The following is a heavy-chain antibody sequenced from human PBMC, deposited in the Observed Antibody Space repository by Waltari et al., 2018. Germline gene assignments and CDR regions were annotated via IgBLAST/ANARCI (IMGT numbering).Heavy chain of an antibody. CDR3: ARVGLWSGYNWCDP. CDR2: MNPNSGNT. V-gene: IGHV1-8*03. J-gene: IGHJ5*02. CDR1: GYTFTSYD. Sequence: QVQLVQSGAEVKKPGASVKVSCKASGYTFTSYDINWVRQATGQGLEWMGWMNPNSGNTGYAQKFQGRVTITRNTSISTAYMELSSLRSEDTAVYYWARVGLWSGYNWCDPWGQGTLVTVSS. D-gene: IGHD3-3*01.